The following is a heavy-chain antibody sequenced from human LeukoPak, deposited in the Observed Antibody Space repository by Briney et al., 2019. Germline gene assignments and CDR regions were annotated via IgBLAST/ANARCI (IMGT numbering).Heavy chain of an antibody. D-gene: IGHD2-21*01. J-gene: IGHJ3*02. Sequence: SGPTLVKPTQTLTLTCTFSGFSLSTSGVGVGWIRQPPGKALEWLALIYWNDDKRYSPSLKSRLTITKDTSKNQVVLTMTNMDPVDTATYYCAHRQIVRWGDRNAFDIWGQGTMVTVSS. V-gene: IGHV2-5*01. CDR1: GFSLSTSGVG. CDR3: AHRQIVRWGDRNAFDI. CDR2: IYWNDDK.